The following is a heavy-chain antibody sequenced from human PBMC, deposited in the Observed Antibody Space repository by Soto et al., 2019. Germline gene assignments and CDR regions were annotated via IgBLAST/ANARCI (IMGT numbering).Heavy chain of an antibody. CDR3: ARSTIFGVVYYYGMDV. Sequence: LALTCAVYGGSFSGYYWSWIRQPPGKGLEWIGEINHSGSTNYNPSLKSRVTISVDTSKNQFSLKLSSVTAADTAVYYCARSTIFGVVYYYGMDVWGQGTTVTVSS. J-gene: IGHJ6*02. CDR2: INHSGST. V-gene: IGHV4-34*01. CDR1: GGSFSGYY. D-gene: IGHD3-3*01.